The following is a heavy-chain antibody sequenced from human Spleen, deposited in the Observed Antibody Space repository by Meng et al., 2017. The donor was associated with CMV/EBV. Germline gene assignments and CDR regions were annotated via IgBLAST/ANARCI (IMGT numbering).Heavy chain of an antibody. Sequence: GESLKISCTASGFTFSTYDFHWVRQPTGKGLEWVSSIGTVGDTYSIGSVKGRFIISREDAKNSVYLQMKGLRDGDTGLYYCARARSPTHFDYWGQGALVTVSS. CDR2: IGTVGDT. J-gene: IGHJ4*02. CDR3: ARARSPTHFDY. CDR1: GFTFSTYD. V-gene: IGHV3-13*01.